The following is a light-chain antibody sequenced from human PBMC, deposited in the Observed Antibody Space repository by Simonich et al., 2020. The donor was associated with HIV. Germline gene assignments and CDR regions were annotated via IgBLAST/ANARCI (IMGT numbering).Light chain of an antibody. Sequence: ELVMTQSPATLSVSPGERATLSCRASQSVRSNFTWYQQKPGQAPRLLIYGASTRATGIPARFSGSGSGTECTLTISSMQSEDFAVDYCQQYNSWPPWTFGQGTKVEIK. V-gene: IGKV3-15*01. CDR1: QSVRSN. J-gene: IGKJ1*01. CDR2: GAS. CDR3: QQYNSWPPWT.